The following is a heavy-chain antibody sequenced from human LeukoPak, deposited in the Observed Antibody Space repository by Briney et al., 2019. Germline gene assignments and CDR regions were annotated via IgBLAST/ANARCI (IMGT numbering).Heavy chain of an antibody. V-gene: IGHV3-30*03. D-gene: IGHD3-9*01. CDR3: GSFVGYDILTGYYLV. J-gene: IGHJ4*02. CDR1: GFTFSSYG. CDR2: ISYDGSNK. Sequence: GGSLRLSCAASGFTFSSYGMHWVRQAPGKGLEWVAVISYDGSNKYYADSVKGRFSLYRDNYKTTLYLQMNSLRAEDTAVYYCGSFVGYDILTGYYLVWGQGTLVTVSS.